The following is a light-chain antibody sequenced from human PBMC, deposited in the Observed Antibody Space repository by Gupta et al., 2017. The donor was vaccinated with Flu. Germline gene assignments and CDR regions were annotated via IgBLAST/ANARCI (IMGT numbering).Light chain of an antibody. Sequence: IAISCTGTSSDVGGYDYVSWYQQHPGKAPELMIFEVSRRPSGISDRFSGSKSGNTASLTTSGLLAEDEAYYYCSSYRNTKTVVVFGGGTKLTVL. V-gene: IGLV2-14*01. CDR3: SSYRNTKTVVV. J-gene: IGLJ2*01. CDR1: SSDVGGYDY. CDR2: EVS.